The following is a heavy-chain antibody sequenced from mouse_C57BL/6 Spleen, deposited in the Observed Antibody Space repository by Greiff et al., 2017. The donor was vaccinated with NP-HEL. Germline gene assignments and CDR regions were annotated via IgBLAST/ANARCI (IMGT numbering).Heavy chain of an antibody. CDR2: ITHSGET. J-gene: IGHJ1*03. CDR1: GFPITSGYY. CDR3: AGDHDGYWYFDV. D-gene: IGHD2-3*01. V-gene: IGHV12-3*01. Sequence: QVHVKQSGPGLVKPSQSLFLTCSITGFPITSGYYWIWIRQSPGKPLEWMGYITHSGETFYNPSLQSPISITRETSKNQFFLQLNSVTTEDTAMYYCAGDHDGYWYFDVWGTGTTVTVSS.